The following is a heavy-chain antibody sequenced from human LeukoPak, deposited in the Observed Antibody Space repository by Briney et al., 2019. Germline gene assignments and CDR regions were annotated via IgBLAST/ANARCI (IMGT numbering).Heavy chain of an antibody. CDR3: ARGEVNDAFDI. J-gene: IGHJ3*02. V-gene: IGHV3-48*01. Sequence: PGGSLRLSCAASGFSFSSNSMNGVRQAPGKGLEWVSYISGSSSTIYYADSVKGRFTISRDNAKNSLYLQMNSLRAEDTAVYYCARGEVNDAFDIWGQGTMVTVSS. CDR2: ISGSSSTI. CDR1: GFSFSSNS.